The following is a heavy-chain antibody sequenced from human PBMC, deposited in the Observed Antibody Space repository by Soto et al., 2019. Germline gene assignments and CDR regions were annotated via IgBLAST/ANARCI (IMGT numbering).Heavy chain of an antibody. Sequence: PGGSLRLSCAASGFTFSSYWMSWVHQAPGKGLEWVANIKQDGSEKYYVDSVKGRFTISRDNAKNSLYLQMNSLRAEDTAVYYCARDAYSSGWYGYYYYYGMDVWGQGTTVTVSS. J-gene: IGHJ6*02. V-gene: IGHV3-7*03. CDR2: IKQDGSEK. CDR1: GFTFSSYW. CDR3: ARDAYSSGWYGYYYYYGMDV. D-gene: IGHD6-19*01.